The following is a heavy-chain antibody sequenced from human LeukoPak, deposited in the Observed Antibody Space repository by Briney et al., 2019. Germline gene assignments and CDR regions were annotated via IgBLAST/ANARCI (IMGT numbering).Heavy chain of an antibody. CDR2: VLDSVRT. V-gene: IGHV4-59*11. CDR3: ATLKRGSIYGYFDF. Sequence: PSETLSLTCTVSGGSITSHYWSWIRQPPGKGLEWIAYVLDSVRTKDNPSLQSRLTLSADTSKNQFSLRLSSVTAADTAVYYCATLKRGSIYGYFDFWGQGIKVTLSS. CDR1: GGSITSHY. J-gene: IGHJ4*02. D-gene: IGHD5-18*01.